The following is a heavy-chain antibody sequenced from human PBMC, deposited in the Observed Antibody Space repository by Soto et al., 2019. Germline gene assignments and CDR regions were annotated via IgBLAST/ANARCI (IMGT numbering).Heavy chain of an antibody. D-gene: IGHD3-10*01. CDR1: AGSISSGGYY. V-gene: IGHV4-31*03. CDR3: ARYGTGSYDDY. Sequence: QVQLQESGPGLVKPSQTPSLSCTVSAGSISSGGYYWSWIRQHPGKGLEWIGYIYYSGSTYYNPSLKSRVTISVDTSKNQFSLKLSSVTAADTAVYYCARYGTGSYDDYWGQGTLVTVSS. CDR2: IYYSGST. J-gene: IGHJ4*02.